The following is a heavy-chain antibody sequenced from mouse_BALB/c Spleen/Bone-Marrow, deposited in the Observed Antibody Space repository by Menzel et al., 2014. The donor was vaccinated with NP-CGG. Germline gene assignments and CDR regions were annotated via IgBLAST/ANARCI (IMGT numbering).Heavy chain of an antibody. CDR3: TRRDTMVERARFAY. CDR1: GYTFTSYW. V-gene: IGHV1S127*01. D-gene: IGHD2-1*01. Sequence: QVQLQQSGAELVKPGASVKMSCKASGYTFTSYWMHWVKQRPGQGLEWIGTIDPSDSYTSYNQKFKGKATLTVDTSSSTAYMQLSSLTSEDSAVYYCTRRDTMVERARFAYWGQGTLVTVSA. J-gene: IGHJ3*01. CDR2: IDPSDSYT.